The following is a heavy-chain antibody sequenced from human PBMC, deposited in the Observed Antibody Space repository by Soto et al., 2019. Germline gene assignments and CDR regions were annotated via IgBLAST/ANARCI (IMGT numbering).Heavy chain of an antibody. Sequence: SETLSLTCAVYGGSFSGYYWSWIRQPPGKGLEWIGEINHSGSTNYNPSLKSRVTISVDTSKNQFSLKLSSVTAADTAVYYCATQAQYCSRTSCYVPHSYYYYMDVVGKPTTVTVSS. CDR1: GGSFSGYY. D-gene: IGHD2-2*01. CDR3: ATQAQYCSRTSCYVPHSYYYYMDV. CDR2: INHSGST. J-gene: IGHJ6*03. V-gene: IGHV4-34*01.